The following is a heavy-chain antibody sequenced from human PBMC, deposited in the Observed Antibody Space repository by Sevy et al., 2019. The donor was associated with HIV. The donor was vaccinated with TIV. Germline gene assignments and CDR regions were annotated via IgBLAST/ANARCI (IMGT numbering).Heavy chain of an antibody. CDR1: GGSISSDNW. Sequence: SETLSLTCAVSGGSISSDNWWSWVRQPPGKGLEWIGEINHSGSTNYNPSLKSRVTISVDTSKNQFSLKLSSVTAADTAVYYCARGSRRRGYSYGWAGGYYYGMDVWGQGTTVTVSS. D-gene: IGHD5-18*01. V-gene: IGHV4-4*02. CDR2: INHSGST. J-gene: IGHJ6*02. CDR3: ARGSRRRGYSYGWAGGYYYGMDV.